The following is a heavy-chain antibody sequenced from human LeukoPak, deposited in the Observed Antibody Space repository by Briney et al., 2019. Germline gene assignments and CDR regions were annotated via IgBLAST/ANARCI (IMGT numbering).Heavy chain of an antibody. CDR2: IYYSGST. V-gene: IGHV4-59*01. J-gene: IGHJ1*01. CDR1: GGSISSYY. Sequence: PSETLSLTCTVSGGSISSYYWSWIRQPPGKGLEWIGYIYYSGSTNYNPSLKSRVTISVDTSKNQFSLKLSSVTAADTAVYSCARPQGTLYFQHWGQGTLVTVSS. D-gene: IGHD1-1*01. CDR3: ARPQGTLYFQH.